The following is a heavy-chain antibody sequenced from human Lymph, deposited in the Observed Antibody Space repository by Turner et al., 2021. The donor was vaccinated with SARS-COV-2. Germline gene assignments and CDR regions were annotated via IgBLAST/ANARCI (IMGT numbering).Heavy chain of an antibody. D-gene: IGHD1-26*01. CDR3: ARGRYNGGEIDV. CDR1: AYTFTSYD. Sequence: QVQLVQSAAAVKKPGASAKVSCTASAYTFTSYDINWVRQATGQGLEWMGCMNPNRGNTDEAQKMQGIVTMTRNITISTAYMELSTLGSEKTVEYYGARGRYNGGEIDVWGQGTTVTVSS. V-gene: IGHV1-8*01. CDR2: MNPNRGNT. J-gene: IGHJ6*02.